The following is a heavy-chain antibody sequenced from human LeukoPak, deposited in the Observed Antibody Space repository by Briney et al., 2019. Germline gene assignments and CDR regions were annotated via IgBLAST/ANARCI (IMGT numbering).Heavy chain of an antibody. CDR3: ARDMGSGSYPYFFDY. D-gene: IGHD3-10*01. V-gene: IGHV4-61*02. CDR1: GGSITGGTYH. Sequence: SQTLSLTCTVSGGSITGGTYHWNWIRQPAGKGLEWIGRIYTSGSTNYNPSLKSRVTISVDTSKNQFSLKLGSVTAADTAVYYCARDMGSGSYPYFFDYWGQGTLVTVSS. J-gene: IGHJ4*02. CDR2: IYTSGST.